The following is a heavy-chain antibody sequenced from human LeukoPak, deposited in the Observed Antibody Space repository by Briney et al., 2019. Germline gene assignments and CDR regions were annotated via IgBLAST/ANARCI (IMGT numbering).Heavy chain of an antibody. CDR2: INPNSGGT. CDR1: GYTFTGYY. CDR3: AREYQLLEPVDY. D-gene: IGHD2-2*01. Sequence: ASVKVSCKASGYTFTGYYMHWVRQAPGQGLEWMGWINPNSGGTNYAQKFQGRVTMTRDTSISTAYMELSRLRSDDTAVYYCAREYQLLEPVDYWGQGTLVTVSS. J-gene: IGHJ4*02. V-gene: IGHV1-2*02.